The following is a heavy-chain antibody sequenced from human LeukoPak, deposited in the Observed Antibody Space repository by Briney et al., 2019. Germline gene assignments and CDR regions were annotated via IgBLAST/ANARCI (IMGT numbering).Heavy chain of an antibody. D-gene: IGHD3-22*01. V-gene: IGHV3-9*01. CDR1: GFTFDDYA. J-gene: IGHJ6*02. CDR2: ISWNSGSI. Sequence: PGRSLRLSCAASGFTFDDYAMHWVRQAPGKGLEWVSGISWNSGSIGYADSVKGRFTISRDNAKNSLYLQMNSLRAEDTAVYYCARDETFYYYDSSGYEWSYGMDVWGQGTTVTVSS. CDR3: ARDETFYYYDSSGYEWSYGMDV.